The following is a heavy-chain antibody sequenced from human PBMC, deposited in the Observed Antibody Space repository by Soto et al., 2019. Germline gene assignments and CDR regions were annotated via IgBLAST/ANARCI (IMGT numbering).Heavy chain of an antibody. CDR2: IHYSGST. V-gene: IGHV4-59*08. Sequence: QVQLQESGPGLVKPSETLSLTCTVSGGSISSSYWSWLRQPPGKGLEWVGYIHYSGSTHYNPPLNSRITISLDTSKNQFSLKLTSVTAADTAVYYCARHSTGLDVWGKGTTVTVSS. J-gene: IGHJ6*04. CDR1: GGSISSSY. CDR3: ARHSTGLDV. D-gene: IGHD3-9*01.